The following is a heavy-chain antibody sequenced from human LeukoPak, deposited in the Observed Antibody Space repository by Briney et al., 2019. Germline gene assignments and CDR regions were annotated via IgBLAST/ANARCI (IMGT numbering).Heavy chain of an antibody. CDR2: IYYSGST. J-gene: IGHJ4*02. V-gene: IGHV4-30-4*08. CDR1: GHSFSSGYY. Sequence: PSETLSLTCTVSGHSFSSGYYWGWIRQPPGKGLEWIGYIYYSGSTYYNPSLKSRVTISVDTSKNQFSLKLSSVTAADTAVYYCARVRDSSSSQYYFDYWGQGTLVTVSS. D-gene: IGHD6-13*01. CDR3: ARVRDSSSSQYYFDY.